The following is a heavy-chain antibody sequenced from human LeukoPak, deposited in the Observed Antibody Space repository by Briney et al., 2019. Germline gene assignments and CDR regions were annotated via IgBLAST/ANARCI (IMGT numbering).Heavy chain of an antibody. CDR2: IKQDGSEK. CDR1: GFTFSSYW. V-gene: IGHV3-7*01. CDR3: AREADSSGYYYALYDY. Sequence: PGGSLRLSCAASGFTFSSYWMSWVRQAPGKGLEWVANIKQDGSEKYYVDSVKGRFTISRDNAKNSLYLQMNSLRAEDTAVYYCAREADSSGYYYALYDYWGQGTLVTVSS. J-gene: IGHJ4*02. D-gene: IGHD3-22*01.